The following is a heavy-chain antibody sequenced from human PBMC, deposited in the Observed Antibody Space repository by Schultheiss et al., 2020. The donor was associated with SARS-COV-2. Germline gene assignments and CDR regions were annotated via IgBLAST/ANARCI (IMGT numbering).Heavy chain of an antibody. CDR3: ARETLVASGCPDY. J-gene: IGHJ4*02. D-gene: IGHD6-19*01. Sequence: SCAASGFIVTNYYMTWIRQIPGKGLEWIASISSSGSYINYADSVKGRFTVSKDTAKNSLYLRMSSLGAEDTAVYYCARETLVASGCPDYWGQGTLVTVSS. V-gene: IGHV3-11*05. CDR1: GFIVTNYY. CDR2: ISSSGSYI.